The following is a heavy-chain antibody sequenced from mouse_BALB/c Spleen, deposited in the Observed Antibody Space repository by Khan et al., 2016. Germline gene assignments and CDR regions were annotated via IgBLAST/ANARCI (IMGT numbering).Heavy chain of an antibody. CDR1: GYAFTDYS. D-gene: IGHD2-1*01. Sequence: QIQLVQSGPELKKPGETVKISCRASGYAFTDYSIHWVKQAPGKGLKWMGWINTETGEPTYADDFKGRFAFSLETSASTAYLQINNLKNEDTATFFCAREGNYLFYYTVDYWGQGTSVTVSS. V-gene: IGHV9-2-1*01. CDR3: AREGNYLFYYTVDY. J-gene: IGHJ4*01. CDR2: INTETGEP.